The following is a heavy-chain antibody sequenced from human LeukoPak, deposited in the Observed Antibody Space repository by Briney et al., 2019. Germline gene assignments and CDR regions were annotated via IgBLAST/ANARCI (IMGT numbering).Heavy chain of an antibody. CDR2: IYSAASI. J-gene: IGHJ4*02. CDR1: RFTLSSNS. V-gene: IGHV3-53*01. D-gene: IGHD3-16*01. CDR3: ARRAGAYTHPYDY. Sequence: GGSLRLSCTVSRFTLSSNSMSRVREAPGTGLEGVSFIYSAASIYYSDSVKGRFTISIDNSKNTLYLQMNSLRAEDPAVYYCARRAGAYTHPYDYWGQGTLVTVSS.